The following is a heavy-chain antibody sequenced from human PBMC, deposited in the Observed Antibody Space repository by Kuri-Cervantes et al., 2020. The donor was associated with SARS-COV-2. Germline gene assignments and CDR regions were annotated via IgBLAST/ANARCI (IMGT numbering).Heavy chain of an antibody. D-gene: IGHD3-22*01. J-gene: IGHJ6*02. CDR1: GFTFSGHW. CDR3: ASRRDPGYYYGMDV. Sequence: GESLKISCAASGFTFSGHWIHWVRQAPGKGLVWVSRINPDGSYTNNADSVKGRFTLSRDNSKNTLHLQMNSLRAEDTAVYFCASRRDPGYYYGMDVWGQGTTVTVSS. CDR2: INPDGSYT. V-gene: IGHV3-74*01.